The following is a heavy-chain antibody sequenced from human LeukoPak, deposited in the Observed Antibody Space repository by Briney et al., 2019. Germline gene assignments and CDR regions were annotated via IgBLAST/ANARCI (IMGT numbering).Heavy chain of an antibody. V-gene: IGHV4-28*01. CDR1: GYSISSSNW. Sequence: ASETLCLTCAVSGYSISSSNWWGWIRQPPGKGLEWIGYIYYSGSTYYNPSLKSRVTMSVDTSKNQFSLKLSSVTAVDTAVYYCARYYDFWSGFDYWGQGTLVTVSS. CDR3: ARYYDFWSGFDY. CDR2: IYYSGST. J-gene: IGHJ4*02. D-gene: IGHD3-3*01.